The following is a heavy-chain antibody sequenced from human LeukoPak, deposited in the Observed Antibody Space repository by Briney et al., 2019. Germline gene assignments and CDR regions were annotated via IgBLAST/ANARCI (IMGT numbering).Heavy chain of an antibody. D-gene: IGHD3-9*01. CDR1: GFSLGRSGMC. J-gene: IGHJ4*02. CDR2: IDWDGDK. Sequence: ESGPALVKPTQTLTLTCTFSGFSLGRSGMCVSWPRQPPGKALEWLARIDWDGDKFYSTALKSRLIISKDTSRNQVTLIMTNMDPVDTATYYCARTNYLLRYFDYWGQGALVTVSS. V-gene: IGHV2-70*17. CDR3: ARTNYLLRYFDY.